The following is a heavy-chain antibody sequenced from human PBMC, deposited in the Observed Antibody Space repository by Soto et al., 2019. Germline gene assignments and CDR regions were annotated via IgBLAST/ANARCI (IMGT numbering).Heavy chain of an antibody. J-gene: IGHJ4*02. V-gene: IGHV3-30-3*01. Sequence: QVQLVESGGGVVQPGRSLRLSCAASGFTFSSYAMHWVRQAPGKGLEWVAVISYDGSNKYCADSVKGRFTISRDNSKNTLYLQMNSLRAEDTAVYYCAREGGDYDITPDFDYWGQGTLVTVSS. D-gene: IGHD3-16*01. CDR1: GFTFSSYA. CDR3: AREGGDYDITPDFDY. CDR2: ISYDGSNK.